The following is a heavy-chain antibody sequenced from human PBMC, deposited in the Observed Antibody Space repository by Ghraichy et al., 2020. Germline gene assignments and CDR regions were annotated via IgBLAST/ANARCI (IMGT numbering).Heavy chain of an antibody. CDR1: GGFISSYY. V-gene: IGHV4-59*01. Sequence: SETLSLTCTVSGGFISSYYWSWIRQPPGKGLEWIGYIYYSGSTNYNPSLKSRVTISVDTSKNQFSLKLSSVTAADTAVYYCARTTLGYCSSTSCYSFDYWGQGTLVTVSS. CDR2: IYYSGST. CDR3: ARTTLGYCSSTSCYSFDY. J-gene: IGHJ4*02. D-gene: IGHD2-2*01.